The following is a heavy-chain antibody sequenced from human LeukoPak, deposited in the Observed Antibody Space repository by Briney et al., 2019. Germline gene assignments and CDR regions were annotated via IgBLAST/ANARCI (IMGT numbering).Heavy chain of an antibody. Sequence: ASVKVSCKASGYTFTSYYMHWVRQAPGQGLEWMGIINPSGGSTSYAQKFQGRVTMTRDTSMSTVYMELSSLRSEDTAVYYCARDLGAGYANSSWYQTYFDYWGQGTLVTVSS. CDR1: GYTFTSYY. CDR3: ARDLGAGYANSSWYQTYFDY. V-gene: IGHV1-46*01. J-gene: IGHJ4*02. CDR2: INPSGGST. D-gene: IGHD6-13*01.